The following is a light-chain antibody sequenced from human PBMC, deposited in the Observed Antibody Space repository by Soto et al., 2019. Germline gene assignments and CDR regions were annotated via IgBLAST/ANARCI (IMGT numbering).Light chain of an antibody. Sequence: DIKLTQSPSSLSASLGDRVTITCRASLRISKYLNWYQQKPGRAPKLLIYGASTLQSGVPSRFGGSGSGTDITLIITNLQPEDSATYCCQQSHSTPLTFGGGTKLEI. CDR2: GAS. J-gene: IGKJ4*01. CDR1: LRISKY. CDR3: QQSHSTPLT. V-gene: IGKV1-39*01.